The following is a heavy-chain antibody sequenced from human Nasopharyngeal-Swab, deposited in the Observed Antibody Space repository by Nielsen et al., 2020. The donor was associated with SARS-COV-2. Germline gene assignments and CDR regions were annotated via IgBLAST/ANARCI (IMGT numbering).Heavy chain of an antibody. CDR1: GYTFTSYA. J-gene: IGHJ6*02. CDR3: ARAMATVGAVYYYGMDV. CDR2: INAGNGNT. D-gene: IGHD4-23*01. Sequence: VKVSCKASGYTFTSYAMHWVRQAPGQRLEWMGWINAGNGNTKYSQKFQGRVTITRDTSASTAYMELSSLRSEDTAVYYCARAMATVGAVYYYGMDVWGQGTTVTVSS. V-gene: IGHV1-3*01.